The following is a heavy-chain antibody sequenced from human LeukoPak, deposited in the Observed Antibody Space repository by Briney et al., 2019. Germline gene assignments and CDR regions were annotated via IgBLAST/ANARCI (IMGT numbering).Heavy chain of an antibody. J-gene: IGHJ4*02. D-gene: IGHD3-22*01. Sequence: PSETLSLTCAVYGGSFSGYYWSWIRQPPGKGLEWIGEINHSGSTNYNPSLKSRVTISVDTSKNQFSLKLSSVTAADTAVYYCARGINYDSWGQGTLVTVSS. CDR1: GGSFSGYY. CDR2: INHSGST. V-gene: IGHV4-34*01. CDR3: ARGINYDS.